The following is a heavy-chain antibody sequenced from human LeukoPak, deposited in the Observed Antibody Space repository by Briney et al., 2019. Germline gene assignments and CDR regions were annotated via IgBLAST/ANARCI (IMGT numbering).Heavy chain of an antibody. J-gene: IGHJ4*02. Sequence: GGSLRLSCAASGFTFSSYSMNWVRQAPGKGLEWVSSISSSSSYIYYADSVKGRFTISRDNAKNSLYLQMNSLRAEDTAVYYCERDLRPYCSGGSCSGDYWGQGTLVTVSS. CDR1: GFTFSSYS. D-gene: IGHD2-15*01. CDR3: ERDLRPYCSGGSCSGDY. CDR2: ISSSSSYI. V-gene: IGHV3-21*01.